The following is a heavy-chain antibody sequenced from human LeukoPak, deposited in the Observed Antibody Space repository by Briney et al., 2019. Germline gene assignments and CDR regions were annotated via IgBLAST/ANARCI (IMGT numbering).Heavy chain of an antibody. V-gene: IGHV1-2*02. CDR3: AGAAAGDDYYFHL. CDR2: INPNSGCT. CDR1: GYTFTGYY. J-gene: IGHJ1*01. D-gene: IGHD6-13*01. Sequence: ASVKVSCKASGYTFTGYYMHWVRQAPGQGLEWMGCINPNSGCTNYAQKFQGRVTMNRDTSISTAYMELSRLSADDTAGYYFAGAAAGDDYYFHLWGKGPLVPVSS.